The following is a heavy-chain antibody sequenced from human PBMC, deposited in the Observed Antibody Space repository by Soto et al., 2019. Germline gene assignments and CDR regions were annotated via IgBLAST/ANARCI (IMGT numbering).Heavy chain of an antibody. D-gene: IGHD3-3*01. CDR3: ARVPAGRITIFGVVIPPYYFDY. J-gene: IGHJ4*02. Sequence: ASVKVSCKASGYTLTSYDINWVRQATGQGLEWMGWMNPNSGNTGYAQKFQGRVTMTRNTSISTAYMELSSLRSEDTAVYYCARVPAGRITIFGVVIPPYYFDYWGQGTLVTVSS. CDR2: MNPNSGNT. CDR1: GYTLTSYD. V-gene: IGHV1-8*01.